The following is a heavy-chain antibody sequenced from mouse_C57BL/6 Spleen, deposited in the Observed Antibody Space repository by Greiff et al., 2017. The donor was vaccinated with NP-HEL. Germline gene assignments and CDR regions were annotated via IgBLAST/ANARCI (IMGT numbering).Heavy chain of an antibody. CDR1: GYTFTSYW. CDR3: ARSPLLRSYAMDY. D-gene: IGHD1-1*01. V-gene: IGHV1-64*01. CDR2: IHPNSGST. Sequence: QVQLQQPGAELVKPGASVKLSCKASGYTFTSYWMHWVKQRPGQGLEWIGMIHPNSGSTNYNEKFKSKATLTVDKSSSTAYMQLSSLTSEDSAVYYCARSPLLRSYAMDYWGRGTSVTVSS. J-gene: IGHJ4*01.